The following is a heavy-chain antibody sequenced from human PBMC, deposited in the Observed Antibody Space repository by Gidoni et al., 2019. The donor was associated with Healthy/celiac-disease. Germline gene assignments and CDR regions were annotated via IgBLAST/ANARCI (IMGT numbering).Heavy chain of an antibody. CDR3: ARGDGSSGYYYFFDY. D-gene: IGHD3-22*01. CDR1: GGSISSGGYS. Sequence: QAQLQESGPGLVKPSQTLSLTCTVSGGSISSGGYSWSWIRQHPGKGLEWIGYIYYSGSTYYNPSLKSRVTISVDTSKNQFSLKLSSVTAADTAVYYCARGDGSSGYYYFFDYWGQGTLVTVSS. J-gene: IGHJ4*02. V-gene: IGHV4-31*03. CDR2: IYYSGST.